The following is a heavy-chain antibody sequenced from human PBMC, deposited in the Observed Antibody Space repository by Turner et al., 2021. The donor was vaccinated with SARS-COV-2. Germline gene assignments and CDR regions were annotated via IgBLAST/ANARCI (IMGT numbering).Heavy chain of an antibody. CDR1: GFTVSSNY. D-gene: IGHD2-15*01. V-gene: IGHV3-53*01. CDR3: ARDLGGLRFDY. CDR2: IYSGGST. J-gene: IGHJ4*02. Sequence: EVQLVDSGGGLIQPGGSLGLSCAASGFTVSSNYMSWVRQAPGKGLEWVSVIYSGGSTFYADSVKGRFTISRDNSKNTLYLQMNSLRAEDTAVYYCARDLGGLRFDYWGQGTLVTVSS.